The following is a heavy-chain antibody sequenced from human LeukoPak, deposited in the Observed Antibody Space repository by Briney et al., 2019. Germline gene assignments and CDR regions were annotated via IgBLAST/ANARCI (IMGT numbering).Heavy chain of an antibody. V-gene: IGHV3-23*01. Sequence: PGGSLRLSCAASGFDFSSHGMNWVRQAPGEGLEWVSTINFNGGRTYYADSVKGRFSVSRDNSKNTLYLQMNSLRVEDTAVYYCAKGGRGSWAGNTGDWGQGTLVSVSS. CDR1: GFDFSSHG. CDR2: INFNGGRT. J-gene: IGHJ4*02. D-gene: IGHD3-10*01. CDR3: AKGGRGSWAGNTGD.